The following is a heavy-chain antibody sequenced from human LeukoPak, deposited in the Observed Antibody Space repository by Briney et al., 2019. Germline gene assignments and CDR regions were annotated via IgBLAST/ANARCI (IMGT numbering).Heavy chain of an antibody. D-gene: IGHD2/OR15-2a*01. J-gene: IGHJ4*02. CDR2: IKEDGSEK. Sequence: GSLRLSCAAPGFTFSSNWMSWVRQAPGKGLEWVANIKEDGSEKYYVDSVKGRFTISRDNAKNSLYMQMNSLRAEDTAVYYCARDRSMGFWGQGTLVTVSS. V-gene: IGHV3-7*03. CDR3: ARDRSMGF. CDR1: GFTFSSNW.